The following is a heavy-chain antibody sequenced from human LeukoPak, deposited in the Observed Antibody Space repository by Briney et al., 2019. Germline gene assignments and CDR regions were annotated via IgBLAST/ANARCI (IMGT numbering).Heavy chain of an antibody. V-gene: IGHV3-21*01. Sequence: GGSLRLSCAASGFTFSSYAMNWVRQAPGKGLEWVSLFSIRNGSIYYADSVKGRFTISRDNARNSLYLQMNSLRAEDTAVYYCAELGITMIGGVWGKGTTVTISS. J-gene: IGHJ6*04. CDR2: FSIRNGSI. CDR1: GFTFSSYA. D-gene: IGHD3-10*02. CDR3: AELGITMIGGV.